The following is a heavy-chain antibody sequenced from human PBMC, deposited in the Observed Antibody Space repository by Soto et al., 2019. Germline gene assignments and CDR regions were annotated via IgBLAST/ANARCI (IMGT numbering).Heavy chain of an antibody. Sequence: QVQLVQSGAEVKKPGSSVKVSCKASGGTFSSYAISWVRQAPGQGLEWMGGIIPIFGTANYAQKFQGRVTITADESTSTAYRELSGLRSEDTAVYYCAREGYCGGDCSIIFRHWGQGTLVTVSS. CDR2: IIPIFGTA. J-gene: IGHJ1*01. CDR1: GGTFSSYA. V-gene: IGHV1-69*12. D-gene: IGHD2-21*02. CDR3: AREGYCGGDCSIIFRH.